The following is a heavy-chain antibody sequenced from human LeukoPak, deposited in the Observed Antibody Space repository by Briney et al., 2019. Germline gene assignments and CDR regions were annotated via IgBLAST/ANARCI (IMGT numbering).Heavy chain of an antibody. J-gene: IGHJ6*03. V-gene: IGHV1-8*01. D-gene: IGHD3-3*01. CDR1: GYTFTSYD. CDR3: ARGPPTIFGVVIKYYYYMDV. Sequence: ASVKVPCKASGYTFTSYDINWVRQATGQGLEWMGWMNPNSGNTGYAQKFQGRVTMTRNTSISTAYMELSSLRSEDTAVYYCARGPPTIFGVVIKYYYYMDVWGKGTTVTVSS. CDR2: MNPNSGNT.